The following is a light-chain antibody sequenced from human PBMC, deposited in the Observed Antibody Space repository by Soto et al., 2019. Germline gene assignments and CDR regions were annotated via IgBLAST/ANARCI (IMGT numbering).Light chain of an antibody. CDR2: GAS. V-gene: IGKV3-15*01. CDR3: QQYNNWPPWP. J-gene: IGKJ1*01. Sequence: EIVLTQSPGTLALSPGERATLSCRASQSVSSSYLAWYQQKPGQAPRLLIYGASTRATGIPARFSSSGSGTEFTLTISSLQSEDFAVYYCQQYNNWPPWPFGQGTKVDIK. CDR1: QSVSSSY.